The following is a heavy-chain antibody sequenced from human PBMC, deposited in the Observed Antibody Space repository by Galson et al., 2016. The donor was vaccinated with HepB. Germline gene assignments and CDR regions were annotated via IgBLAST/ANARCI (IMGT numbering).Heavy chain of an antibody. D-gene: IGHD2-21*02. V-gene: IGHV1-3*01. CDR2: INGGNGNT. J-gene: IGHJ4*02. CDR1: GYTFSTSA. Sequence: SVKVSCKASGYTFSTSAIHWVRQAPGQSLEWMGWINGGNGNTKFSHKFQGRVSSTSDTSASTAYMELSGLRSEDTAVFYCARGSDVTCRGGDCTLDYWGQGTLVTVTS. CDR3: ARGSDVTCRGGDCTLDY.